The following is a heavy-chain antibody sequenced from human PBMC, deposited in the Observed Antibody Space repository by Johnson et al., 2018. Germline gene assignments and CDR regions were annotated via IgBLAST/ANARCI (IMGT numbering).Heavy chain of an antibody. CDR3: AKGDYGGKKQDAFDI. V-gene: IGHV3-30*18. CDR2: ISYDGRNK. Sequence: VQLVESGGGVVQPGRSLRLSCAASGFTFSSYGMHWVRQAPGKGLEWVAVISYDGRNKYYADSVKGRFTISRDNSKNTLYLQMNSLRAEDTAVYYCAKGDYGGKKQDAFDIWGQGTMVTVSS. D-gene: IGHD4-23*01. J-gene: IGHJ3*02. CDR1: GFTFSSYG.